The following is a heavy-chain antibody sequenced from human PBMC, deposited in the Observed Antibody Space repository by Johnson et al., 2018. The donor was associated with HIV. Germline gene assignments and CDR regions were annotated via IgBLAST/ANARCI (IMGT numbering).Heavy chain of an antibody. CDR3: ARGGRGSSSGAFDI. Sequence: QVQLVESGGGVVQPGRSLRLSCAASGFTFSSHGMHWVRQAPGKGLEWVAVIWYDGSTKYYADSVKGRFTISRDNSKHTLYLQMGSLRAEDMAVYYCARGGRGSSSGAFDIWGQGTMVTVSS. CDR2: IWYDGSTK. V-gene: IGHV3-30*19. CDR1: GFTFSSHG. J-gene: IGHJ3*02. D-gene: IGHD6-6*01.